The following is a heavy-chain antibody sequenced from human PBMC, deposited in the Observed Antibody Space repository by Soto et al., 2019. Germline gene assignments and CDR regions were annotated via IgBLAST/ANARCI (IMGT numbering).Heavy chain of an antibody. V-gene: IGHV4-30-4*01. CDR3: ARGREDYDFWSGYYFPPYFDY. CDR2: IYYSGST. Sequence: SETLSLTCTVSGGSISSGDYYWSWIRQPPGKGLEWIGYIYYSGSTYYNPSLKSRVTISVDTSKNQFSLKLSSVTAADTAVYYCARGREDYDFWSGYYFPPYFDYWGQGTLVTVSS. J-gene: IGHJ4*02. D-gene: IGHD3-3*01. CDR1: GGSISSGDYY.